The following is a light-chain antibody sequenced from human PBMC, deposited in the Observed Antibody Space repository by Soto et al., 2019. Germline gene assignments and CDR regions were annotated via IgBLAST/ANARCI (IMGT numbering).Light chain of an antibody. CDR1: QGIRND. V-gene: IGKV1-6*01. CDR2: AAS. CDR3: LQDYNYPS. J-gene: IGKJ4*01. Sequence: AIQMTQSPSSLSASVGDRVTITCRASQGIRNDLGWYQQKPGKAPKLLIYAASSLQSGVPSRFSGSGSGTDFTLTISSLQREDFATYYCLQDYNYPSFGGGTKVEIK.